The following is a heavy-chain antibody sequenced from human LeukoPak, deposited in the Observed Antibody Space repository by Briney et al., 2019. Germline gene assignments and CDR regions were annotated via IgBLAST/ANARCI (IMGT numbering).Heavy chain of an antibody. CDR3: ARESAAIDY. CDR1: GFTFSEYY. CDR2: ISSGGSTV. Sequence: GGSLRLSCAASGFTFSEYYMTWIRQAPGKGLEWISYISSGGSTVYYADSVRGRFTISRDNTKNSLFLQMNSLRAEDTAVYYCARESAAIDYWGRRTLVTVSS. J-gene: IGHJ4*02. V-gene: IGHV3-11*01. D-gene: IGHD6-25*01.